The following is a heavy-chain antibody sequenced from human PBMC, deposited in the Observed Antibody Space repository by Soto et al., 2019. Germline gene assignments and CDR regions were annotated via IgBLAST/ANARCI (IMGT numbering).Heavy chain of an antibody. D-gene: IGHD6-13*01. V-gene: IGHV2-5*02. CDR3: AHRRSNVGVAAAGDLNWFDP. CDR1: GFSLSTSGGG. Sequence: QITLKESGPTLVKPTQTLTLTCTFSGFSLSTSGGGVGWIRQPPGKALEWLALIYWDDDTRCSPSLKSRLTITKDTSKNQVVLTMTNMDPVDTATYYCAHRRSNVGVAAAGDLNWFDPWGQGTLVTVSS. J-gene: IGHJ5*02. CDR2: IYWDDDT.